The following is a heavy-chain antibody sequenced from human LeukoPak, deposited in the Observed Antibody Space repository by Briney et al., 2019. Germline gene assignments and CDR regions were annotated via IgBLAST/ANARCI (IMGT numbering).Heavy chain of an antibody. CDR3: ATYVQQLTFDN. CDR2: MYTSGST. D-gene: IGHD6-13*01. J-gene: IGHJ4*02. CDR1: CRSMSSYY. Sequence: SETLSLTCTVSCRSMSSYYWSGIRQPAGKGLEWIGRMYTSGSTNYNPSLKSRVTMSIDTSKKHFSLNLDSVTAADTAVYYCATYVQQLTFDNWGQGSLVTVSS. V-gene: IGHV4-4*07.